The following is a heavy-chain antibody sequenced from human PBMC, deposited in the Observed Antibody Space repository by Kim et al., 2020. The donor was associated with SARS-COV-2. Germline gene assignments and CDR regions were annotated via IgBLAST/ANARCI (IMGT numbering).Heavy chain of an antibody. Sequence: TNYADSVKGRFTISRDNARDSLYLQMSSLTTEDTAIYYCARERSSGWFDPWGQGTLVAVSS. D-gene: IGHD6-19*01. CDR2: T. V-gene: IGHV3-11*05. CDR3: ARERSSGWFDP. J-gene: IGHJ5*02.